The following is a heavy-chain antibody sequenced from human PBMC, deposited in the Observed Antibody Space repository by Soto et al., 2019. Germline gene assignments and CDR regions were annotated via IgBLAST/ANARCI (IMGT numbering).Heavy chain of an antibody. CDR3: ARAGGSSEYYYYGMDV. J-gene: IGHJ6*02. D-gene: IGHD2-15*01. Sequence: QVQLVQSGAEVKKPGSSVKVSCKASGGTFSSYAISWVRQASGQGREWMGGIIDIFGTANYAQKSQGRVTITADESTSTAYMELSSLRSADTAVYYCARAGGSSEYYYYGMDVWGQGTTVTVSS. CDR1: GGTFSSYA. V-gene: IGHV1-69*01. CDR2: IIDIFGTA.